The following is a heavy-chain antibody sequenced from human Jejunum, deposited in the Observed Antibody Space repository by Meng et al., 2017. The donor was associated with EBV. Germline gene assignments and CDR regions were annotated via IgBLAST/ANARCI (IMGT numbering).Heavy chain of an antibody. CDR2: IKSNTDGGTK. V-gene: IGHV3-15*02. CDR3: STRIFL. CDR1: GFTISTAW. J-gene: IGHJ4*02. D-gene: IGHD3-9*01. Sequence: EVELVESGGALVKPGGTLRLYFAASGFTISTAWMSWVRQAPGKGLEWVGHIKSNTDGGTKDYPAPVKGRLTISRDNSKNTLYLQMNNLETEDTAVYYCSTRIFLWGQGTLVTVSS.